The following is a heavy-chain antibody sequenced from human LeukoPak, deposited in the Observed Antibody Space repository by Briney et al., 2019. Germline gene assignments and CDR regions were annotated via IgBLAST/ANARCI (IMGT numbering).Heavy chain of an antibody. CDR3: ARGGSGSYLIDY. J-gene: IGHJ4*02. Sequence: GGSLRLSCAASGFTFSSYSMNWVRQAPGKGLEWVSSISSSSSYIYYADSVKGRFTISRDNAKNSLYLQMNSLRAEDTAVYYCARGGSGSYLIDYWGQGTLVTVSS. CDR2: ISSSSSYI. D-gene: IGHD1-26*01. CDR1: GFTFSSYS. V-gene: IGHV3-21*01.